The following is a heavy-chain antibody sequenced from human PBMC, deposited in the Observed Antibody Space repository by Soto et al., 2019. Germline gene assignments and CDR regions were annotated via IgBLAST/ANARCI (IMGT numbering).Heavy chain of an antibody. V-gene: IGHV3-21*01. Sequence: GGSQRQSVSDSEFIYIGYTRSCVHQAPGKGLEWVSSITSSGRYINYADSLKGRFTISRDNAKNSLYLQMNNLRAEDTAIYYCATERHCGSTSCPLDHWGQGTQVTVSS. J-gene: IGHJ4*02. CDR1: EFIYIGYT. CDR3: ATERHCGSTSCPLDH. CDR2: ITSSGRYI. D-gene: IGHD2-2*01.